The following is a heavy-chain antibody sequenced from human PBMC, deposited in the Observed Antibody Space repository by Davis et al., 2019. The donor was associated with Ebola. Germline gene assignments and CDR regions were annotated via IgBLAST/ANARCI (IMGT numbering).Heavy chain of an antibody. J-gene: IGHJ4*02. CDR3: VRGSDAYKTGY. CDR2: ISWDSGNI. Sequence: SLKISCAASGFTFDDYAMHWVRQAPGKGLEWVSGISWDSGNIDYAGSVKGRFTISRDNAKDSLYLQMNSLRAEDTAFYYCVRGSDAYKTGYWGQGTLVTVSS. V-gene: IGHV3-9*01. D-gene: IGHD5-24*01. CDR1: GFTFDDYA.